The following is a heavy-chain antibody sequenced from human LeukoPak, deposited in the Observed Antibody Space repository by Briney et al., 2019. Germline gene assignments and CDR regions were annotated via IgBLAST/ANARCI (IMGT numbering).Heavy chain of an antibody. Sequence: GASVKVSCKASGHIFNSYGISWVRQAPGQGLEWMGWINANNGKTNYAQKFQGRVTVTTDTSTSTAYMELRSLRADDTAVYYCASGPLGEDYCYYMDVWGKGTTVTVSS. D-gene: IGHD4-17*01. J-gene: IGHJ6*03. CDR3: ASGPLGEDYCYYMDV. CDR1: GHIFNSYG. CDR2: INANNGKT. V-gene: IGHV1-18*01.